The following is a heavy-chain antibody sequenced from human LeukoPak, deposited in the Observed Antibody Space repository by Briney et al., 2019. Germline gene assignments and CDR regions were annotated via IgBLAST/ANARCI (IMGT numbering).Heavy chain of an antibody. CDR2: ISSSDSTI. V-gene: IGHV3-48*03. CDR1: GFTFSSYE. J-gene: IGHJ6*02. Sequence: PGGSLRLSCAASGFTFSSYEMNWVRQAPGKGLEWVSYISSSDSTIYYADSVKGRFTISRDNAKNSLYLQMNSLRAEDTAVYYCARWGLMTPLPDYYYYYGMDVWGQGTTVTVSS. D-gene: IGHD2-8*01. CDR3: ARWGLMTPLPDYYYYYGMDV.